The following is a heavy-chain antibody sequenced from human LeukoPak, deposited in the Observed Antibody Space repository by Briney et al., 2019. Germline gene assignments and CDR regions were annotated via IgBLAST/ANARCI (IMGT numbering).Heavy chain of an antibody. D-gene: IGHD6-19*01. V-gene: IGHV4-34*01. CDR3: ARDPLSRRIAVAGTIRRRGGFDY. CDR1: GETFSGYY. Sequence: SETLSLTCAVSGETFSGYYWSWIRQPPGKGLEWIGEINHSGSTNYNPSLKSRVTISVDTSKNQFSLKLSSVTAADTAVYYCARDPLSRRIAVAGTIRRRGGFDYWGQGTLVTVSS. CDR2: INHSGST. J-gene: IGHJ4*02.